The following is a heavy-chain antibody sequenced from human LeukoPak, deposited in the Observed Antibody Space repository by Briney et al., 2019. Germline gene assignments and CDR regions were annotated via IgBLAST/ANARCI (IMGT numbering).Heavy chain of an antibody. J-gene: IGHJ4*02. CDR1: GFTFSSYA. V-gene: IGHV3-23*01. CDR2: ISGSGGNT. CDR3: AKYSGGSCYLPVGH. Sequence: GGSLRLSCAASGFTFSSYAMSWVRQAPGKGLEWVSGISGSGGNTYYADSVKGRFTISRDNSKNTLYLQMNSLRAEDTAVYYCAKYSGGSCYLPVGHWGQGTLVTVSS. D-gene: IGHD2-15*01.